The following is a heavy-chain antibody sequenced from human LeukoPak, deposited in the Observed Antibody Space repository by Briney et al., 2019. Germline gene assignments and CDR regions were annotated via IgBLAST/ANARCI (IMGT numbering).Heavy chain of an antibody. V-gene: IGHV1-69*05. CDR2: IIPIFGTA. J-gene: IGHJ6*03. CDR1: GGTLSSYA. D-gene: IGHD2-2*01. Sequence: GSSVKVSCKASGGTLSSYAISWVRQAPGQGLEWMGGIIPIFGTANYAQKFQGRVTITTDESTSTAYMELSSLRSEDAAVYYCARVGYCSSTSCPFLGYYYMDVWGKGTTVTVSS. CDR3: ARVGYCSSTSCPFLGYYYMDV.